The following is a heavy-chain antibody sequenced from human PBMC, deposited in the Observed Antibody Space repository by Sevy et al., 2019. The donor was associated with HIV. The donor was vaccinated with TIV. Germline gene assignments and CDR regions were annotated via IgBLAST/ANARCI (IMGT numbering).Heavy chain of an antibody. J-gene: IGHJ4*02. D-gene: IGHD5-12*01. CDR1: GFTFGDYA. V-gene: IGHV3-49*03. CDR2: IRRNSHEPYGGTT. CDR3: TRALATADTPEYYFDY. Sequence: GESLKISCTSSGFTFGDYAKSWFRQAPGKGLEWVAFIRRNSHEPYGGTTEYAASVKGRFTISRDDSKSIAYLQMNSLKTEDTAVYYCTRALATADTPEYYFDYWGQGILVTVSS.